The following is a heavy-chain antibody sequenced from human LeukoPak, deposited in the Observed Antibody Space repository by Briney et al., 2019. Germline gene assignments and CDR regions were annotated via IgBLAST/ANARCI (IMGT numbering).Heavy chain of an antibody. V-gene: IGHV3-21*01. Sequence: GGSLRLSCAASGFTFSSYSMNWVRQAPGKGLEWVSSISSSSSYIYYADSVKGRFTISRDNAKNSLYLQMNSLRAEDTAVYYCARDGGSQTHDAFDIWGQGTMVTVSS. J-gene: IGHJ3*02. CDR3: ARDGGSQTHDAFDI. D-gene: IGHD1-26*01. CDR2: ISSSSSYI. CDR1: GFTFSSYS.